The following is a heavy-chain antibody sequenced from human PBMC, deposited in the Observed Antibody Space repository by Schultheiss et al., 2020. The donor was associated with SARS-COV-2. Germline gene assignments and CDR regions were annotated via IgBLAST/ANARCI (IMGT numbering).Heavy chain of an antibody. CDR3: ARHSYCSSTSCYAGAFDI. CDR2: IYYNGDT. CDR1: GQSITNYY. J-gene: IGHJ3*02. D-gene: IGHD2-2*01. V-gene: IGHV4-59*08. Sequence: SETLSLTCTVSGQSITNYYWSWIRQPPGKGLQWIGYIYYNGDTNYNLTLKSRLTMSVDMSKSQFSLNLDSVTAADTAVYYCARHSYCSSTSCYAGAFDIWGQGTMVTVSS.